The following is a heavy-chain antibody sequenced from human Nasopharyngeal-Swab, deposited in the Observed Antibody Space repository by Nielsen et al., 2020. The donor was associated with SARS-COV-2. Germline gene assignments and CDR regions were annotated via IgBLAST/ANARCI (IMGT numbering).Heavy chain of an antibody. Sequence: WVRQAPGQGLEWMGRINPNSGGTNYAQKFQGRVTMTTDTSTSTAYMELRSLRSDDTAVYYCARDCTGGVCYTGGVLDYWGQGTLVTVSS. CDR3: ARDCTGGVCYTGGVLDY. D-gene: IGHD2-8*02. V-gene: IGHV1-2*06. CDR2: INPNSGGT. J-gene: IGHJ4*02.